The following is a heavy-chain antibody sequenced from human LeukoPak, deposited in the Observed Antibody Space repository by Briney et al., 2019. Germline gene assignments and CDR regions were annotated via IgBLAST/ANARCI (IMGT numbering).Heavy chain of an antibody. V-gene: IGHV4-31*03. Sequence: PSETLSLTCTVSGGSISSSGYYWSWIRQHPGKGLEWIGYIYYSAGTYYNPSLKSRVTISVDTSKNQFSLKLSSVTAADTAVYYCAREISPLHPYNNWFDPWGQGTLVTVSS. CDR2: IYYSAGT. CDR1: GGSISSSGYY. D-gene: IGHD2-15*01. J-gene: IGHJ5*02. CDR3: AREISPLHPYNNWFDP.